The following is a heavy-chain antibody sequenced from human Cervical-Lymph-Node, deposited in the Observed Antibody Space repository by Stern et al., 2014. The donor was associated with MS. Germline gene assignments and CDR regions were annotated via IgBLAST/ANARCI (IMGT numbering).Heavy chain of an antibody. Sequence: VQLVESGGDLVEPGGSLRLSCAASGFSFSDYYVNRLRQAPGKGPEWVAYHSGRGHIINYTDSVKGRFTISRDNAQNSLYLEMNSLRAEDTAVYYCARGTYYFDSWGQGTLVTVSS. CDR2: HSGRGHII. D-gene: IGHD1-1*01. V-gene: IGHV3-11*01. CDR3: ARGTYYFDS. CDR1: GFSFSDYY. J-gene: IGHJ4*02.